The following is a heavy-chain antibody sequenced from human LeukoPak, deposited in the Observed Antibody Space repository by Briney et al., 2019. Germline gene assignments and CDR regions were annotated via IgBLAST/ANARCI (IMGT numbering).Heavy chain of an antibody. CDR1: GFSFTTST. D-gene: IGHD6-13*01. J-gene: IGHJ6*02. CDR2: ISSSSSYI. Sequence: PGGSLRLSCAASGFSFTTSTMNWVRQAPGKGLEWVSPISSSSSYIYYADSVKGRFTISRDNAKNSLSLQMNSLRAEDTAVYYCARYQYSSSWYGGSYYYYGMDVWGQGTTVTVSS. V-gene: IGHV3-21*06. CDR3: ARYQYSSSWYGGSYYYYGMDV.